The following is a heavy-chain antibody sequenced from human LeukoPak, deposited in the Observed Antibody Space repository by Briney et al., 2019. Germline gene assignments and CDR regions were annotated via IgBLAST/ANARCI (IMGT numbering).Heavy chain of an antibody. Sequence: PSETLSLTCTVSGGSISSSSYYRGWIRQPPGKGLEWIGSIYYSGSTYYNPSLKSRVTISVDTSKNQFSLKLSSVTAADTAVYYCASSRPYYYGSGSTFDYWGQGTLVTVSA. CDR1: GGSISSSSYY. D-gene: IGHD3-10*01. CDR3: ASSRPYYYGSGSTFDY. V-gene: IGHV4-39*07. J-gene: IGHJ4*02. CDR2: IYYSGST.